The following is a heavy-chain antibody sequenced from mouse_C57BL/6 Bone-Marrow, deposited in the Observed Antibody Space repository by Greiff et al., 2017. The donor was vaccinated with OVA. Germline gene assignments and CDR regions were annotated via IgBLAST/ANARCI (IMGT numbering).Heavy chain of an antibody. Sequence: VQLVESGAELARPGASVKLSCKASGYTFTSYGISWVKQRTGQGLEWIGEIYPRSGNTYYNEKFKGKATLTADKSSSTAYMELRSLTSEDSAVYFCARYDGYYFDYWGQGTTLTVSS. V-gene: IGHV1-81*01. D-gene: IGHD2-3*01. CDR1: GYTFTSYG. J-gene: IGHJ2*01. CDR3: ARYDGYYFDY. CDR2: IYPRSGNT.